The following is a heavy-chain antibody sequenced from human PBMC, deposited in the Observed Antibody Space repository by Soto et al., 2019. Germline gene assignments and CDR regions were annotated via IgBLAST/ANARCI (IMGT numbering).Heavy chain of an antibody. D-gene: IGHD3-3*01. CDR1: GGSFSGYY. CDR2: INHSGST. Sequence: QVQLQQWGAGLLKPSETLSLTCAVYGGSFSGYYWSWIRQPPGKGLEWIGEINHSGSTNYNPSLKSPVTLSVDTSKIQFSLKLSSVTASDTAVYYCARGSKNHYDFWSGYSYYFDYWGQGTLVTVSS. J-gene: IGHJ4*02. V-gene: IGHV4-34*01. CDR3: ARGSKNHYDFWSGYSYYFDY.